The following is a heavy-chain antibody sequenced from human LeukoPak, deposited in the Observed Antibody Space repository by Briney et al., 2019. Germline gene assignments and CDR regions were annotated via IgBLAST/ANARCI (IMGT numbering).Heavy chain of an antibody. CDR2: MNPNSGNT. Sequence: APVKVSCKASGHTFSNYDINWVRQATGQGLEWMGWMNPNSGNTGYAQKFQGRVTLTRNTSISTAYMELSSLISEDTAVYYCARRMVRGDSHYYYYYMDVWGRGTTVTVSS. V-gene: IGHV1-8*03. J-gene: IGHJ6*03. CDR1: GHTFSNYD. D-gene: IGHD3-10*01. CDR3: ARRMVRGDSHYYYYYMDV.